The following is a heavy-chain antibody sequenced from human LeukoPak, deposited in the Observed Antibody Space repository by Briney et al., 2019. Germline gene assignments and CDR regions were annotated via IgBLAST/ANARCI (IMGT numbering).Heavy chain of an antibody. CDR1: GYTFPSYY. V-gene: IGHV1-46*01. CDR2: INPSGGST. Sequence: ASVKVSCKASGYTFPSYYMHWVRHAPGQGLEWMGIINPSGGSTSYAQKFQGRVTMTRDMSTSTVYMELSSLRSEDTAVYYCARGRLSSSSWYVGYFDYWGQGTLVTVSS. J-gene: IGHJ4*02. CDR3: ARGRLSSSSWYVGYFDY. D-gene: IGHD6-13*01.